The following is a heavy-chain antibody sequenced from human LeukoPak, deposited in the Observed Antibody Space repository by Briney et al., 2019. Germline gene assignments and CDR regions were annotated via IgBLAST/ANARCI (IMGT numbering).Heavy chain of an antibody. J-gene: IGHJ4*02. Sequence: GGSLRLSCAASGFTFDDYAMHWVRQAPGKGLEWVSGISWNSAGIGYADSVKGRFTISRDNAKNSLYLQMNSLRADDTAVYYCVKDSPPRYSGSPPAYWGQGTLVTVSS. CDR1: GFTFDDYA. V-gene: IGHV3-9*01. CDR2: ISWNSAGI. D-gene: IGHD1-26*01. CDR3: VKDSPPRYSGSPPAY.